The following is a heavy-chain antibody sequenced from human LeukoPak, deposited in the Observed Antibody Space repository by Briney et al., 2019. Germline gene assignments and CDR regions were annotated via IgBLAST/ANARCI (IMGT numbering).Heavy chain of an antibody. D-gene: IGHD2-15*01. CDR2: ISSSSSYI. CDR3: ARAYCSGGSCYPFDH. Sequence: PGGSLRVSCAVSGFTFSSYSMNWVRQAPGKGLEWVSSISSSSSYIYYADSVKGRFTISRDNAKNSLYLEMNSLRAEDTAVYYCARAYCSGGSCYPFDHWGQGTLVTVSS. J-gene: IGHJ4*02. CDR1: GFTFSSYS. V-gene: IGHV3-21*01.